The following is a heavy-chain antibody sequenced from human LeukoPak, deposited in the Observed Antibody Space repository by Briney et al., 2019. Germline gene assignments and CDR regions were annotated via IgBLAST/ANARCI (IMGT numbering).Heavy chain of an antibody. V-gene: IGHV4-61*02. Sequence: SETLSLTCTVSGGSISSDCFYWTWVRQPAGKRPEWIGRIKSSNTNYNPSLKSRVNISVDTSTNQFSLKLSSLTAADTAVYYCARVPDWTYVPDYWGQGTLVTVSS. CDR3: ARVPDWTYVPDY. CDR1: GGSISSDCFY. J-gene: IGHJ4*02. D-gene: IGHD3-16*01. CDR2: IKSSNT.